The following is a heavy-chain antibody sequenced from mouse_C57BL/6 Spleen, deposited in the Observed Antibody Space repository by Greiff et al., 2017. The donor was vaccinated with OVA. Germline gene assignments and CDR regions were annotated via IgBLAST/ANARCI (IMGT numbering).Heavy chain of an antibody. CDR2: ISNGGGST. Sequence: DVHLVESGGGLVQPGGSLKLSCAASGFTFSDYYMSWVRQTPEKRLEWVAYISNGGGSTYYPDTVKGRFTISRDNAKNTLYLQMSRLKSEDTAMYYCARMATIVTTVFDVWGTGTTVTVSS. CDR3: ARMATIVTTVFDV. CDR1: GFTFSDYY. D-gene: IGHD2-5*01. V-gene: IGHV5-12*01. J-gene: IGHJ1*03.